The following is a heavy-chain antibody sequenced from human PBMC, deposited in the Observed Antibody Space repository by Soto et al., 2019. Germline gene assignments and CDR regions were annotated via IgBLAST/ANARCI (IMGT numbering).Heavy chain of an antibody. J-gene: IGHJ4*02. CDR2: IYYSGST. Sequence: SETLSLTCTVSGGAISSYCWSWIRQPPGKGLEWIGYIYYSGSTNYNPSLKSRVTISVDTSKNQFSLDLRSVTAADTAVYYCASGGDSSAWYFDYWGQGILVTVSS. D-gene: IGHD6-19*01. CDR1: GGAISSYC. CDR3: ASGGDSSAWYFDY. V-gene: IGHV4-59*01.